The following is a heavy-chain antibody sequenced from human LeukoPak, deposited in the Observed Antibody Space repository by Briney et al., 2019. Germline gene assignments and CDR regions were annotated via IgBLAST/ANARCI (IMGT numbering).Heavy chain of an antibody. CDR1: GFTFSSYA. CDR3: ARDRDRYNWNWGAFDI. D-gene: IGHD1-7*01. V-gene: IGHV3-30-3*01. CDR2: ISYDGSNK. Sequence: GGSLRLSCAASGFTFSSYAMHWVRQAPGKGLEWVAVISYDGSNKYYADSVKGRFTISRDNSKNTLYLQMNSLRAEDTAVYYCARDRDRYNWNWGAFDIWGQGTMVTVSS. J-gene: IGHJ3*02.